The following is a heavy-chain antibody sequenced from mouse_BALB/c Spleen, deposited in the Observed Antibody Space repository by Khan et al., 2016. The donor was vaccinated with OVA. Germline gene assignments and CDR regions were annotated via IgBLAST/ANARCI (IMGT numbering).Heavy chain of an antibody. Sequence: VQLVESGAELARPGASVKMSCKASGYTFTSYTIHWIKQRPGQGLEWIGYINPSSGYTNYNQKFKDKATLTADQSSTTAYMQLSSLTSDDSAVYYCARDGAYYRNDGWFAYWGQGTMVTVSA. CDR1: GYTFTSYT. V-gene: IGHV1-4*01. CDR2: INPSSGYT. D-gene: IGHD2-14*01. CDR3: ARDGAYYRNDGWFAY. J-gene: IGHJ3*01.